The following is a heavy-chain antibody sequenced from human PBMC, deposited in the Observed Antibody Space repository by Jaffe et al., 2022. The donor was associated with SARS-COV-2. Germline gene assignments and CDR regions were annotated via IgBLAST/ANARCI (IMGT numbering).Heavy chain of an antibody. CDR1: GFTFSNAW. Sequence: EVQLVESGGGLVKPGGSLRLSCAASGFTFSNAWMSWVRQAPGKGLEWVGRIKSKTDGGTTDYAAPVKGRFTISRDDSKNTLYLQMNSLKTEDTAVYYCTTHHYGVHVYYFDYWGQGTLVTVSS. CDR2: IKSKTDGGTT. J-gene: IGHJ4*02. V-gene: IGHV3-15*01. D-gene: IGHD4-17*01. CDR3: TTHHYGVHVYYFDY.